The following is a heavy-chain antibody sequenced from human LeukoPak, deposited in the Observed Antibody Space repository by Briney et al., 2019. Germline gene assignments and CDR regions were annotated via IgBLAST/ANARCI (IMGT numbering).Heavy chain of an antibody. V-gene: IGHV3-15*01. J-gene: IGHJ4*01. CDR1: GFTFSNAW. D-gene: IGHD3-3*01. Sequence: GGSLRLSCAASGFTFSNAWMSWVRQAPGKGLEWVGRIKSKTDGGTTDYAAPVKGRFTISRDDSKNTLYLQMNSLKTEDTAVYYCTTEDFWSGYAFDYWGXXXLVTVSS. CDR3: TTEDFWSGYAFDY. CDR2: IKSKTDGGTT.